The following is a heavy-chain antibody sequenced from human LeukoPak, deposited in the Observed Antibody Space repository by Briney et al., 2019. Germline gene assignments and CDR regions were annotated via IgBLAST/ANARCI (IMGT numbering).Heavy chain of an antibody. D-gene: IGHD2-2*01. CDR3: ARPYCSSTSCHYYFDY. CDR2: IHYSGST. J-gene: IGHJ4*02. CDR1: GGSINSYY. Sequence: KPSETLSLTCTVSGGSINSYYWSWIRQPPGRGLEWIGSIHYSGSTSYNPSLRSRVTISVDKSKNQFFLKLSSVTATDTAVYYCARPYCSSTSCHYYFDYWGQGTLVTVSS. V-gene: IGHV4-59*01.